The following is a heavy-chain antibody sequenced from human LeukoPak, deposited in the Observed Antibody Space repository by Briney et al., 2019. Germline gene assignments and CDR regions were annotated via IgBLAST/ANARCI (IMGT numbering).Heavy chain of an antibody. D-gene: IGHD1-1*01. V-gene: IGHV1-69*05. CDR1: GGTFSSYA. CDR3: ARANDSPVDYYYYGMDV. CDR2: IIPIFGTA. Sequence: GASVKVSCKASGGTFSSYAISWLRQAPGQGLEWMGGIIPIFGTANYAQKFQGRVTITTDESTSTAYMELSSLRSEDTAVYYCARANDSPVDYYYYGMDVWGQGTTVTVSS. J-gene: IGHJ6*02.